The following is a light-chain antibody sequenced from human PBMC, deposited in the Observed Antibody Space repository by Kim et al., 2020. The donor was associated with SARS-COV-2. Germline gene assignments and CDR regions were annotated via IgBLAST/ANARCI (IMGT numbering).Light chain of an antibody. CDR3: QQYNDWWT. J-gene: IGKJ1*01. Sequence: SVAPGERATRSGRASHRVSSNLAWYQQKLGQAPRLLIYDASTRATGIPDRFSGSGSGTEFTLTISSLQSEDFAVYYCQQYNDWWTFGQGTKVDIK. CDR1: HRVSSN. CDR2: DAS. V-gene: IGKV3-15*01.